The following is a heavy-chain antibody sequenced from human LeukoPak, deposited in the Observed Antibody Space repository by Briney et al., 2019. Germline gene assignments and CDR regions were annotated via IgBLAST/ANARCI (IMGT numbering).Heavy chain of an antibody. CDR3: AKDQGSGHGSYTWGTFDY. J-gene: IGHJ4*01. CDR2: FNGRGDST. Sequence: PGGSLRLSCAAPGFSFSSYALSWVRQALGKGLGWVSGFNGRGDSTVYADSVKGRFTISRDNSKNTLYLQMNSLRVEDTAVYYCAKDQGSGHGSYTWGTFDYWGLETLVTVFS. D-gene: IGHD3-3*01. V-gene: IGHV3-23*01. CDR1: GFSFSSYA.